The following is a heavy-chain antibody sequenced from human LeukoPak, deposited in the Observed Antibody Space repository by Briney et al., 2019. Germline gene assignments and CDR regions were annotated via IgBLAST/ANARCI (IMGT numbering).Heavy chain of an antibody. CDR3: ATSISYYYDSSGSDY. J-gene: IGHJ4*02. V-gene: IGHV1-24*01. Sequence: ASVKVSCKVSGYTLTELSMHWVRQAPGKGLEWMGGFDPEDGETIYAQKFQGRVTMTEDTSTDTAYMELSSLRSEDTAVYYYATSISYYYDSSGSDYWGQGTLVTVSS. CDR2: FDPEDGET. CDR1: GYTLTELS. D-gene: IGHD3-22*01.